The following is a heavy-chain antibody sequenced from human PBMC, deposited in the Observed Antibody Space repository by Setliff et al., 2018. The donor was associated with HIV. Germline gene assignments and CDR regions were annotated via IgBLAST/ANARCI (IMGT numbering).Heavy chain of an antibody. J-gene: IGHJ3*02. V-gene: IGHV4-61*09. Sequence: SETLSLTCTVSGGSISSGSYYWSWIRQPAGKGLEWIGQIYTSGSTNYNPSLKSRVTISVDTSKNQFSLKLRFVTAADTAVYYCARSKTFYDFWGGYYTHGAFKIWGLGTMVTVSS. D-gene: IGHD3-3*01. CDR1: GGSISSGSYY. CDR3: ARSKTFYDFWGGYYTHGAFKI. CDR2: IYTSGST.